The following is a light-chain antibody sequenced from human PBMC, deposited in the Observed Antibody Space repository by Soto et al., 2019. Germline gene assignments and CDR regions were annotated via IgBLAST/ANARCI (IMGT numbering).Light chain of an antibody. CDR1: SSDVGGYNY. CDR3: SSYTSSSTRVV. J-gene: IGLJ2*01. Sequence: QSALTQPASVSGSPGPSITISCTGTSSDVGGYNYVSWYQQHPGKPPKLMIYDVSNRPSGVSNRFSGSKSGNTASLNISGLQAEDEDDYYCSSYTSSSTRVVFGGGTKLTVL. V-gene: IGLV2-14*01. CDR2: DVS.